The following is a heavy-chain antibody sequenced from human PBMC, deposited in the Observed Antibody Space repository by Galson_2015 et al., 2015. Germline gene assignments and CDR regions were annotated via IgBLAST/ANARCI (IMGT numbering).Heavy chain of an antibody. CDR2: ISYDGSNK. D-gene: IGHD2-21*01. J-gene: IGHJ4*02. CDR1: GFTFSSYG. CDR3: AKDNEAYCGGDCYRAIDY. Sequence: SLRLSCAASGFTFSSYGMHWVRQAPGKGLEWVAVISYDGSNKYYADSVKGRFTISRDNSKNTLYLQMNSPRAEDTAVYYCAKDNEAYCGGDCYRAIDYWGQGTLVTVSS. V-gene: IGHV3-30*18.